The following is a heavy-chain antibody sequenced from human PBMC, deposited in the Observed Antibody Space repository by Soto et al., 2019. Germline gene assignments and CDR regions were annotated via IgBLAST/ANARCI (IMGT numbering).Heavy chain of an antibody. D-gene: IGHD2-15*01. Sequence: SETLSLTCTVSGGSIYRSGYYWGWIRQPPGRGLEWIGNIDYNGVTYSNPSLKSRVTISRDTSKNQFSLKLTSVTAADTALYYCGKVLVGATGHTDSDYWGPGTLVTVSS. CDR2: IDYNGVT. J-gene: IGHJ4*02. CDR1: GGSIYRSGYY. CDR3: GKVLVGATGHTDSDY. V-gene: IGHV4-39*01.